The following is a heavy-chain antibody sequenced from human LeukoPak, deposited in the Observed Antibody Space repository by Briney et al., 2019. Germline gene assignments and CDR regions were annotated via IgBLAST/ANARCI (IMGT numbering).Heavy chain of an antibody. CDR1: GYPFTGYY. Sequence: GASVKVSCKASGYPFTGYYMHWVRPAPGQGLEWMGWINPNSGGTNYSQKFQGRVTMTRDTSISTAYMELSRLRSDDTAVYYCAREWGPGSCSGGSCYSEVFDYWGQGTLVTVSS. CDR2: INPNSGGT. J-gene: IGHJ4*02. CDR3: AREWGPGSCSGGSCYSEVFDY. V-gene: IGHV1-2*02. D-gene: IGHD2-15*01.